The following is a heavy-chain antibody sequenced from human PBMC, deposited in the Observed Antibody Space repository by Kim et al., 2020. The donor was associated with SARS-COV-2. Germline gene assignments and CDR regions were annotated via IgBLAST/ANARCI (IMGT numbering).Heavy chain of an antibody. CDR2: ITATGALS. CDR1: GFTFSNYA. CDR3: AKGDAHRSSWYYFDF. V-gene: IGHV3-23*01. D-gene: IGHD6-13*01. Sequence: GGSLRLSCSASGFTFSNYAMSWVRQAPGKGLEWLSVITATGALSYYADSVKGRFTISRDNSKNTLFLQMDSLRGEDTAIYYCAKGDAHRSSWYYFDFWGQGTQVTVSS. J-gene: IGHJ4*02.